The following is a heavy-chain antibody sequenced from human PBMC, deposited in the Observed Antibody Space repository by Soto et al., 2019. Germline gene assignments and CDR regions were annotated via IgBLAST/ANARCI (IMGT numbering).Heavy chain of an antibody. D-gene: IGHD6-6*01. CDR1: GGSFSGYY. CDR2: INHSGST. Sequence: SETLSLTCAVYGGSFSGYYWSWIRQPPGKGLEWIGEINHSGSTNYNPSLKSRVTISVDTSKNQFSLKLSSVTAADTAVYYCARGRSSQLGDYNWFDPWGQGTLVTVSS. CDR3: ARGRSSQLGDYNWFDP. J-gene: IGHJ5*02. V-gene: IGHV4-34*01.